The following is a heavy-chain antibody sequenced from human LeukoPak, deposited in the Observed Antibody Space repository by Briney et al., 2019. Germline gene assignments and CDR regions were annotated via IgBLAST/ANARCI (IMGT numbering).Heavy chain of an antibody. CDR2: IWYDGSNK. J-gene: IGHJ4*02. V-gene: IGHV3-33*01. CDR1: GFTFSSYG. CDR3: ARDSAPLSSAGQDFDY. D-gene: IGHD3-10*01. Sequence: PGGSLRLSCAASGFTFSSYGMHWVRQAPGKGLEWVAVIWYDGSNKYYADSVKGRFTISRDNSKNTLYLQMNSLRAEDTAVYYCARDSAPLSSAGQDFDYWGQGTLVTVSS.